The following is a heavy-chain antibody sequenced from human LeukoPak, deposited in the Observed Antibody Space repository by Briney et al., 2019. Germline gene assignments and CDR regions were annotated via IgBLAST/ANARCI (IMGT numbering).Heavy chain of an antibody. J-gene: IGHJ4*02. CDR2: ISHSAGTI. D-gene: IGHD1-14*01. Sequence: GGSLRLSCAASKLIFSSHSMNWVRQAPGKGLEWISYISHSAGTIYYADSVKGRFTISRDNAKNSLYLQMNSLRAEDTAVYYCAPPEPVDYWGQGTLVTVSS. V-gene: IGHV3-48*01. CDR3: APPEPVDY. CDR1: KLIFSSHS.